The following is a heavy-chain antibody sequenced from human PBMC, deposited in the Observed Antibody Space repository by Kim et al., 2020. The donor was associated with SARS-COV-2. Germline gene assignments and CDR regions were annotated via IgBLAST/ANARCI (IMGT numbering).Heavy chain of an antibody. CDR2: A. D-gene: IGHD4-17*01. V-gene: IGHV3-74*01. Sequence: ATYADSLTGRFTISRDNAKNTLYLQMTSVRADDTALYFCAGDYFQRAFFDYWGRGTLVTVS. CDR3: AGDYFQRAFFDY. J-gene: IGHJ4*02.